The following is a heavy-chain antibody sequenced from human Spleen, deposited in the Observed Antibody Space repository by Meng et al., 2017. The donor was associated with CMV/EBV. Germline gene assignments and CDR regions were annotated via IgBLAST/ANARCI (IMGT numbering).Heavy chain of an antibody. CDR1: GFTFSDYA. Sequence: GESLKISCAASGFTFSDYAVTWVRQAPGKGLAWVSSISAGGGSAYYADSVKGRFTISRDDSRDTLYLQMHSLRAEDTAIYYCAKDSAAGYPHFFENWGQGALVTVSS. CDR3: AKDSAAGYPHFFEN. CDR2: ISAGGGSA. D-gene: IGHD2-2*03. J-gene: IGHJ4*02. V-gene: IGHV3-23*01.